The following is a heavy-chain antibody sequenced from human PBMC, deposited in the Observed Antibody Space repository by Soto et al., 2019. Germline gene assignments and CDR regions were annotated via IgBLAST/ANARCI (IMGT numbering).Heavy chain of an antibody. CDR3: ARELDYGIDYYYYGMDV. CDR2: ISSSSSTI. J-gene: IGHJ6*02. D-gene: IGHD4-17*01. V-gene: IGHV3-48*01. Sequence: GGSLRLSCAVSGCTFITYSMNWVRQAPGKGLEWVSYISSSSSTIYYADSVKGRFTISRDNAKNSLYLQMNSLRAEDTAVYYCARELDYGIDYYYYGMDVWGQGTTVTVSS. CDR1: GCTFITYS.